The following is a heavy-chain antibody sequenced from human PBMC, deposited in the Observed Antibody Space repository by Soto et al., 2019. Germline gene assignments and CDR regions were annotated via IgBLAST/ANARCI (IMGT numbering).Heavy chain of an antibody. CDR3: ARNRAGVSYLGYYYYYGMDV. Sequence: QVQLQQWGAGLLKPSETLSLTCAVYGGSFSGYYWSWIRQPPGQGLEWFGEINHSGSTNYNPSLQSRVTISVGPSKNQFSLKLSSVTAADTAVYYCARNRAGVSYLGYYYYYGMDVWGQGTTVTVSS. CDR1: GGSFSGYY. V-gene: IGHV4-34*01. D-gene: IGHD1-26*01. CDR2: INHSGST. J-gene: IGHJ6*02.